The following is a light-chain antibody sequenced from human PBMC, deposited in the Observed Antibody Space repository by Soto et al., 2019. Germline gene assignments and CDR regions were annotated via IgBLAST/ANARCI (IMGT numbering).Light chain of an antibody. V-gene: IGKV3-11*01. CDR2: DAS. CDR1: QSVSSY. Sequence: EIVLTQSPATLSLSPGERATLSCRASQSVSSYLAWYQQKPGQAPTLLLYDASNRATGIPARFSGSGSGTDFTLTISSLELEDFAVYYCQQRSNWPLTFGGGAKVEIK. J-gene: IGKJ4*01. CDR3: QQRSNWPLT.